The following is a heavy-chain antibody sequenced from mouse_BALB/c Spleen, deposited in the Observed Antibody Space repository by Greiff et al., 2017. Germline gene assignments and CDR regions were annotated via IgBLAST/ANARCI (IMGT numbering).Heavy chain of an antibody. CDR1: GYTFTTYW. CDR3: ARSRNYYFDY. D-gene: IGHD2-1*01. V-gene: IGHV1-63*02. Sequence: QVQLKESGAELVRPGTSVKISCKASGYTFTTYWLGWVKQRPGHGLEWIGDIYPGGGYTNSNEKFKGKATLTADTSSSTAYMQLSSLTSEDSAVYFCARSRNYYFDYWGQGTTLTVSS. CDR2: IYPGGGYT. J-gene: IGHJ2*01.